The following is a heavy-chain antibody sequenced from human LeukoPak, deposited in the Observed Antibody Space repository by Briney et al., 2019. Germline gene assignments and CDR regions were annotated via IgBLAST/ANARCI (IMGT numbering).Heavy chain of an antibody. Sequence: GGSLRLSCTASGFTFGDYAMTWFGQAPGKGLEGVGFIRSKAYGGTTEYAASVKGRFTISRDDSKSVAYLQMNSLKTEDTAVYYCTREGYYYDSSGYYFYFDYWGQGTLVTVSS. D-gene: IGHD3-22*01. J-gene: IGHJ4*02. CDR1: GFTFGDYA. V-gene: IGHV3-49*03. CDR2: IRSKAYGGTT. CDR3: TREGYYYDSSGYYFYFDY.